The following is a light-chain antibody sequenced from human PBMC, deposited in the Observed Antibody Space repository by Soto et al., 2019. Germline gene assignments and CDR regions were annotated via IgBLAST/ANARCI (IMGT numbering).Light chain of an antibody. V-gene: IGLV2-14*01. CDR1: SXDVGGYNY. CDR3: SSYTTTNTYV. CDR2: EVT. Sequence: QSVLTQPASVSGPPGQSITISCTGTSXDVGGYNYVSWYQHHPGKAPKLMIYEVTNRPSGVSNRFSGSKSGNTASLTISGLQAEGEADYYCSSYTTTNTYVFGTGTKVTVL. J-gene: IGLJ1*01.